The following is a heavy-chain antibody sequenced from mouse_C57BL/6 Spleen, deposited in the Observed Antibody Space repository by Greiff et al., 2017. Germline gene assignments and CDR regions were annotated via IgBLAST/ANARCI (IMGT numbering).Heavy chain of an antibody. CDR3: AREAVYYDYDAYFDY. Sequence: VQLQQPGAELVRPGSSVKLSCKASGYTFTSYWMHWVKQRPIQGLEWIGNIDPSDSETHYNQKFKDKATLTVDKSSSTAYMQLSSLTSEDSAVYYCAREAVYYDYDAYFDYWGQGTTLTVSS. CDR1: GYTFTSYW. D-gene: IGHD2-4*01. CDR2: IDPSDSET. V-gene: IGHV1-52*01. J-gene: IGHJ2*01.